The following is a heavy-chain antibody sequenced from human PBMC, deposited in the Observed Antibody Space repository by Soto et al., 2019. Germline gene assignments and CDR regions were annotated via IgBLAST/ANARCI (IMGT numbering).Heavy chain of an antibody. Sequence: GGSLRLSCAASGFHFSTHWMTWVRQGPGKGLEWVADIKEDGSEKYYVDSVKGRFTMSRDNAQNSLYLQVNNLRVEDTAVYYCARIAAAGRGMDVWGRGTTVTSPQ. CDR2: IKEDGSEK. CDR3: ARIAAAGRGMDV. J-gene: IGHJ6*04. V-gene: IGHV3-7*01. CDR1: GFHFSTHW. D-gene: IGHD6-13*01.